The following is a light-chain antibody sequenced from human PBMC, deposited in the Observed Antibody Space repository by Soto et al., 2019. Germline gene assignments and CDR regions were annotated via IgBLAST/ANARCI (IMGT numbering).Light chain of an antibody. CDR2: EDN. CDR1: SGSIASNY. Sequence: NFMLTQPHSVSESPGKTVTISCTRSSGSIASNYVQWYQQRPGSAPTTVICEDNQRPSGVPDRFSGSIDSSSNSASLTISGLKTEDEADYYCQSYDSSNHYVFGTGTKVTVL. J-gene: IGLJ1*01. V-gene: IGLV6-57*03. CDR3: QSYDSSNHYV.